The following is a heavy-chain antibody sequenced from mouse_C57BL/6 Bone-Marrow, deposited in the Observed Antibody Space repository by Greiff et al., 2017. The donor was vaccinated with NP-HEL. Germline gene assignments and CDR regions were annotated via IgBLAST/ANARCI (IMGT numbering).Heavy chain of an antibody. D-gene: IGHD4-1*01. V-gene: IGHV1-26*01. CDR2: INPNNGGT. CDR1: GYTFTDYY. Sequence: VQLQQSGPELVKPGASVKISCKASGYTFTDYYMNWVKQSHGKSLEWIGDINPNNGGTSYNQKFKGKATLTVDKSSSTAYMELRSLTSEDSAVYYCAKLGEGWYFDVWGTGTTVTVSS. CDR3: AKLGEGWYFDV. J-gene: IGHJ1*03.